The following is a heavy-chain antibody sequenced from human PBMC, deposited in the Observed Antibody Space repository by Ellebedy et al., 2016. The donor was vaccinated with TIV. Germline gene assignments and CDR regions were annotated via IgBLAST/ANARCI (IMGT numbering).Heavy chain of an antibody. Sequence: GESLKISCVASGFSFSTSEMHWVRQAAGKGLEWVSAIGLTGDTYYPDSVKGRFTISRENAKNSLYLQINSLRAGDTAVYYCARDRIGEWRARGDYWGQGTLVTVSS. CDR1: GFSFSTSE. CDR3: ARDRIGEWRARGDY. CDR2: IGLTGDT. V-gene: IGHV3-13*01. D-gene: IGHD3-3*01. J-gene: IGHJ4*02.